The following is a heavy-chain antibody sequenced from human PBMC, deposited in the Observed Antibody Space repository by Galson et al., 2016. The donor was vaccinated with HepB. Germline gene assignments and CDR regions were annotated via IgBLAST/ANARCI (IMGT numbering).Heavy chain of an antibody. J-gene: IGHJ5*01. V-gene: IGHV3-23*01. D-gene: IGHD3-3*01. CDR3: AKDCTFGVANWFDS. CDR1: GFTFSSYA. Sequence: SLRLPCAASGFTFSSYAMIWVRPAPGKGLEWVSLIDGRGVTTYYADSVKGRVTISRDNSKNTLYLQMKSLRAEDTAIYYCAKDCTFGVANWFDSWGRGTLVTVSS. CDR2: IDGRGVTT.